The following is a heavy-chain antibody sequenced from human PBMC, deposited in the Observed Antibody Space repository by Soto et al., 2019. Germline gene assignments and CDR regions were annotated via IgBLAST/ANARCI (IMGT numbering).Heavy chain of an antibody. J-gene: IGHJ6*02. CDR1: GYTFTSYD. Sequence: ASVKVSCKASGYTFTSYDINWVRQATGQGLEWMGWMNPNSGNTGYAQKFQGRVTMTRNTSISTAYMELSSLRSEDTAVYYGALELDYYYGMDVWGQGTTVTVSS. D-gene: IGHD1-7*01. CDR3: ALELDYYYGMDV. V-gene: IGHV1-8*01. CDR2: MNPNSGNT.